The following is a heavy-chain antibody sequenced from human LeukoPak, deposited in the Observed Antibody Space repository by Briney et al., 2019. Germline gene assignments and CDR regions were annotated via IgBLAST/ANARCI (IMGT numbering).Heavy chain of an antibody. V-gene: IGHV4-59*01. CDR1: DDSITIYY. CDR2: IDHTGIT. Sequence: SETLSLTCTVSDDSITIYYWSWIRQPPAKGLEWIGYIDHTGITNYNPSLNSRVTISRDTSKNHFSLELSSATAADTAVYFCARGRASSSTWYSTYYCYFYMDVWGKGTTVTVSS. D-gene: IGHD6-13*01. J-gene: IGHJ6*03. CDR3: ARGRASSSTWYSTYYCYFYMDV.